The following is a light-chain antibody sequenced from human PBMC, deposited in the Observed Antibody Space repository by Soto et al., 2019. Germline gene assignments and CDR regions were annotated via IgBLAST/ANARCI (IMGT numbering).Light chain of an antibody. CDR2: DVS. CDR3: SSHRTSTTLVV. J-gene: IGLJ1*01. CDR1: SSDVGGYNF. V-gene: IGLV2-14*01. Sequence: QSALTQPASVSGSPGQSITISCTGTSSDVGGYNFVSWYQQHPDKAPKLMIYDVSNRPPGVSNRFSGSKSGNTASLTISGLRVEYEADYYRSSHRTSTTLVVFGTGTKLTAL.